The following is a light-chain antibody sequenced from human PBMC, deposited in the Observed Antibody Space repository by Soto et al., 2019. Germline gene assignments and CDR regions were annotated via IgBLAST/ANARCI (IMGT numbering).Light chain of an antibody. J-gene: IGKJ1*01. Sequence: EIVLTRSPGTLSLSPGERATLSCRASQSVSSSYLAWYQQKPGQAPRLLIYDASKRATGIPARFSGSGFGTDYTLTISSLEPEDFAVYYCQQRNKWRTFGQGTKVDIK. CDR1: QSVSSSY. CDR2: DAS. CDR3: QQRNKWRT. V-gene: IGKV3D-20*02.